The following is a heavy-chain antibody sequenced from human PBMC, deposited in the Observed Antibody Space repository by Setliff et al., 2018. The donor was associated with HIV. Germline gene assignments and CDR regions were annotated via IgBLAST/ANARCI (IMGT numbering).Heavy chain of an antibody. D-gene: IGHD3-16*01. V-gene: IGHV1-18*01. J-gene: IGHJ4*02. CDR3: ARYGGPVDFGDY. Sequence: ASVKVSCKTSGYTFSDYGMSWVRQAPGQGLTWMAWISPSNGNTEYAEEFQGRVLVTTDTSTRTAYMELRNLRHDDTALYYCARYGGPVDFGDYWGQGTLVTVSS. CDR1: GYTFSDYG. CDR2: ISPSNGNT.